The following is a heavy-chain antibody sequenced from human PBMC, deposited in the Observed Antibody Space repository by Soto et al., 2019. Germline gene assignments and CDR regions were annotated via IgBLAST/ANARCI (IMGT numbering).Heavy chain of an antibody. V-gene: IGHV4-31*03. D-gene: IGHD6-6*01. CDR3: AREWRIAARLPFFDI. CDR1: GGSISRGGSY. Sequence: TLSLTCPVSGGSISRGGSYWSWIRQHPGKGLEWIGYIYYSGSTYYNPSLKSRVTISVDTSKNQFSLKLSSVTAADTAVYYCAREWRIAARLPFFDIWGQGTMVTVSS. CDR2: IYYSGST. J-gene: IGHJ3*02.